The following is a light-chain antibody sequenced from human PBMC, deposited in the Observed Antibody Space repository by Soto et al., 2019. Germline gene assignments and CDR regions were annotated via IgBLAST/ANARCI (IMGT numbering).Light chain of an antibody. Sequence: EIVLTQSPGTLSLSPWERATLSCRASQSVSSSYLAWYQQKPGQAPRLLIYGASSRATGIPDRFSGSGSGTDFTLTISRLEPEDFAVYYCQQYDNWRTFGQGTKVDIK. CDR2: GAS. J-gene: IGKJ1*01. CDR1: QSVSSSY. CDR3: QQYDNWRT. V-gene: IGKV3-20*01.